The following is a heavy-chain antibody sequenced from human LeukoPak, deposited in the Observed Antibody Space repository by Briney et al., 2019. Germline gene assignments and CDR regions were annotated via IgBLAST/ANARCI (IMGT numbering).Heavy chain of an antibody. J-gene: IGHJ3*02. CDR2: IYTGGRT. V-gene: IGHV3-53*01. Sequence: GGPLRLSCAVSGFIVSDYYMYWVRQAPGKSLEWVSVIYTGGRTLYADSVRGRVTISRDSPKNTLYLQMDSLRAEDTAVYYCARDSSDFGDALDIWGQGTMVTVSS. D-gene: IGHD3-3*01. CDR3: ARDSSDFGDALDI. CDR1: GFIVSDYY.